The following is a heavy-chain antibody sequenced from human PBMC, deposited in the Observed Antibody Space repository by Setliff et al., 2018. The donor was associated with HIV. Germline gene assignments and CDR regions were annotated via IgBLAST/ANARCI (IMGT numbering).Heavy chain of an antibody. Sequence: SETLSLTCTVSGDSISSDFYWGWIRQPPGQGLEWIGNIDYSGSTNYTPSLKSRVTISVDTSKNQFSLKLSSVTAADTAVYYCARGESSGWYRGGMDVWGQGTTVTVSS. D-gene: IGHD6-19*01. CDR2: IDYSGST. J-gene: IGHJ6*02. V-gene: IGHV4-38-2*02. CDR1: GDSISSDFY. CDR3: ARGESSGWYRGGMDV.